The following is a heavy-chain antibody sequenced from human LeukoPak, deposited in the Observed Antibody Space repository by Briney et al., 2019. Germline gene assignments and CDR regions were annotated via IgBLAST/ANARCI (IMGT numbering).Heavy chain of an antibody. J-gene: IGHJ6*02. D-gene: IGHD6-13*01. CDR3: ARGRRYIAAAGDLNYYYYYGMDV. CDR1: GYTFTSYG. CDR2: IIPILGIA. V-gene: IGHV1-69*04. Sequence: ASVKVSCKASGYTFTSYGISWVRQAPGQGLEWMGRIIPILGIANYAQKFQGRVTITADKSTSTAYMELCSLRSEDTAVYYCARGRRYIAAAGDLNYYYYYGMDVWGQGTTVTVSS.